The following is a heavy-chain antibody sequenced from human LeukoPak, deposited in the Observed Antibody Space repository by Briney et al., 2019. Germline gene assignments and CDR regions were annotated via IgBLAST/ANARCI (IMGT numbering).Heavy chain of an antibody. D-gene: IGHD3-9*01. V-gene: IGHV1-8*03. CDR1: GYTFTSYD. J-gene: IGHJ6*03. CDR3: AIQYYDILTGYYVDV. CDR2: MNPNSGNT. Sequence: GASVKVSCKASGYTFTSYDINWVRQATGQGLEWMGWMNPNSGNTGYAQKFQGRVTITRNTSISTAYMELSSLRSEDTAVYYCAIQYYDILTGYYVDVWGKGTTVTASS.